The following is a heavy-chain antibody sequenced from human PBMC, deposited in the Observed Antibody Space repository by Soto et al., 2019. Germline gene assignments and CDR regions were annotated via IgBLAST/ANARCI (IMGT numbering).Heavy chain of an antibody. Sequence: EVQLVESGGGLVQPGGSLRLSCEASGFTFSTFWMHWVRQAPGKGLVWVSRINSDGSSTNYADSVKGRVTISRDNAKNTLYLRLCSLRPEDTVYYYCPRGFQSWGQGSLITVSS. J-gene: IGHJ5*02. CDR3: PRGFQS. V-gene: IGHV3-74*01. CDR1: GFTFSTFW. CDR2: INSDGSST.